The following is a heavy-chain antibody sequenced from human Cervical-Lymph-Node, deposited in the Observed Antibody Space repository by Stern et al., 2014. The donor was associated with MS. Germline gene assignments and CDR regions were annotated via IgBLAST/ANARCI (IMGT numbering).Heavy chain of an antibody. CDR1: GLTVSRDY. Sequence: VQLVESGGGVIQPGGSLRLSCTASGLTVSRDYMTRVRQAPGTGLEWVSLITNVGSTFYTDSVKGRFTISRDDSKNTVYLHMTSLRAEDTAMYYCARDTSSPERSDWWGQGTLVTVSS. CDR3: ARDTSSPERSDW. D-gene: IGHD1-1*01. J-gene: IGHJ4*02. V-gene: IGHV3-53*01. CDR2: ITNVGST.